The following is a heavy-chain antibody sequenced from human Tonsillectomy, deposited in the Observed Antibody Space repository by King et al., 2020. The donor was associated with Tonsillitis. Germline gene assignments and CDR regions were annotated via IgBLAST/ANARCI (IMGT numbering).Heavy chain of an antibody. CDR1: GGSIISYY. D-gene: IGHD2-15*01. CDR3: AREDCSGGSCYPFDY. J-gene: IGHJ4*02. Sequence: VQLQESGPGLVKPSDTLSLTCTVSGGSIISYYWSCIRQPAGKGLEWIGRIYTSGRPNYHPSPKSRCPMSVDTSKNQFSLKLRSVTAADTAVDYCAREDCSGGSCYPFDYWGQGTLVTVSS. CDR2: IYTSGRP. V-gene: IGHV4-4*07.